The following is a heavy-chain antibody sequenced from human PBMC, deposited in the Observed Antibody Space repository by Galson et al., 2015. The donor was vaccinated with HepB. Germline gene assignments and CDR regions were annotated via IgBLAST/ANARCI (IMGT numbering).Heavy chain of an antibody. D-gene: IGHD3-22*01. Sequence: SLRLSCAASGFTFSNAWMSWVRQAPGKGLEWVGRIKSKTDGGTTDYAAPVKGRFTISRDDSKNTLYLQMNSLKTEDTAVYYCFALQYYYDSSGYYLDAFDIWGQGTMVTVSS. CDR3: FALQYYYDSSGYYLDAFDI. CDR1: GFTFSNAW. V-gene: IGHV3-15*01. J-gene: IGHJ3*02. CDR2: IKSKTDGGTT.